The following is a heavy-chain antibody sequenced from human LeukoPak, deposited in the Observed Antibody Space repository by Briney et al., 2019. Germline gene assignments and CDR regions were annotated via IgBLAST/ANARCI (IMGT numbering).Heavy chain of an antibody. Sequence: SQTLSLTCAISGDSVSSNRVTWNWVRQSPSRGLEWLGRTYYRSTWYNDYAVSVRGRITVNPDTSKNQFSLHLNSVTPEDTAVYYCARRLTQYDCFDPWGQGILVTVSS. CDR3: ARRLTQYDCFDP. J-gene: IGHJ5*02. D-gene: IGHD2-2*01. V-gene: IGHV6-1*01. CDR1: GDSVSSNRVT. CDR2: TYYRSTWYN.